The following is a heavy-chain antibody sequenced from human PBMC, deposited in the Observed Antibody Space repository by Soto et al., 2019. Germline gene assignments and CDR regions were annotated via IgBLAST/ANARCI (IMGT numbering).Heavy chain of an antibody. Sequence: GGSHRLSCASSGFPFSSYWMHWFRQATGKGLVWVSRINTDGSNTAYADSVKGRFTISRDNAKNTLYLQVSGLRAEDTAVYYCARWFTYGNFDYFDYWGQGTQVTVSS. CDR2: INTDGSNT. D-gene: IGHD3-10*01. V-gene: IGHV3-74*01. CDR3: ARWFTYGNFDYFDY. J-gene: IGHJ4*02. CDR1: GFPFSSYW.